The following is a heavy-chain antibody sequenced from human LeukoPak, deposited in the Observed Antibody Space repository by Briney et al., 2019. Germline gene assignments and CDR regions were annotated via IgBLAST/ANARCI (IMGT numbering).Heavy chain of an antibody. CDR3: ARDEAYSIVY. CDR1: GGSISSGGYY. Sequence: PSETLSLTCTVSGGSISSGGYYWSWVRQHPGTGREWIGYIYYSGSTYYNPSLKSRVTISVDTSKNQFSLKLSSVTAADTAVYYCARDEAYSIVYWSQGTLVTVSS. J-gene: IGHJ4*02. CDR2: IYYSGST. D-gene: IGHD2-21*01. V-gene: IGHV4-31*03.